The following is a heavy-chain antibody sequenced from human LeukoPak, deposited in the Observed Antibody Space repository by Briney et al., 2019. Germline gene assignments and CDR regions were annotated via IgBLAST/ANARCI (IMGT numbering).Heavy chain of an antibody. J-gene: IGHJ4*02. Sequence: GGSLRLSCAASGFTFSSSEMKWVRQAPGKGLEWVSYISSSSNAIYYADSVKGRFTISRDNAKNSLYLQMNSLRAEDTAVYYCARIAVASIPDCWAQGTLVTVSS. V-gene: IGHV3-48*03. CDR1: GFTFSSSE. CDR2: ISSSSNAI. D-gene: IGHD6-19*01. CDR3: ARIAVASIPDC.